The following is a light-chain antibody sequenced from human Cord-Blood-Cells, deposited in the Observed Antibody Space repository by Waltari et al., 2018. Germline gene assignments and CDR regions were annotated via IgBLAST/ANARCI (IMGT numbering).Light chain of an antibody. CDR2: EGS. J-gene: IGLJ3*02. CDR3: CSYAGSSTWV. Sequence: QSALTQPASVSGSPGQSITISCTVTSSDVGSYNLVSWYQQHPGKAPKLMIYEGSKRPSGVSKRFSGSKSGNTASLTSSGLQAEDEADYYCCSYAGSSTWVFGGGTKLTVL. CDR1: SSDVGSYNL. V-gene: IGLV2-23*01.